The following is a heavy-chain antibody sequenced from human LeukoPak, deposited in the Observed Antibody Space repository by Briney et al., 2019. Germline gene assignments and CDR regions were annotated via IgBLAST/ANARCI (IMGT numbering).Heavy chain of an antibody. CDR3: AKDNGYYGSGSYPDY. Sequence: RGSLRLSCAASGFTFSDHYMDWVRQAPGKGLECVGRTRNKANSYTTEYAASVKGSFTISRDDSKNSLYLQMNSLRAEDTAVYYCAKDNGYYGSGSYPDYWGQGTLVPVSS. V-gene: IGHV3-72*01. CDR1: GFTFSDHY. CDR2: TRNKANSYTT. D-gene: IGHD3-10*01. J-gene: IGHJ4*02.